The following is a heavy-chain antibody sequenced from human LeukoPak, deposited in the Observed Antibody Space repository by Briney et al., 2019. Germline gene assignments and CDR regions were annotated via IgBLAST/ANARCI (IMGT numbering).Heavy chain of an antibody. CDR3: AIVPSTNWFDYYFDY. CDR2: ISGSGGST. Sequence: GGSLRLSCAGSGFTFRIYAMSWVRQAPGKGLEWVSAISGSGGSTYYADSVKGRFTISRDNSKNTLYLQMNSLRADDTAVYYCAIVPSTNWFDYYFDYWGQGTLVTVSS. CDR1: GFTFRIYA. J-gene: IGHJ4*02. V-gene: IGHV3-23*01. D-gene: IGHD6-13*01.